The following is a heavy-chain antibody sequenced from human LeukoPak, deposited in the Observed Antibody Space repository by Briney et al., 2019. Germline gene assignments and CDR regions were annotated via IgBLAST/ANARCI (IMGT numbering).Heavy chain of an antibody. CDR1: GGTFSNYG. V-gene: IGHV1-69*06. CDR3: AKDQLGYCSSTSCYFPDY. D-gene: IGHD2-2*01. Sequence: ASVKGSCKASGGTFSNYGINWGGQAPGQRLEWMGGIVPIFGTASYAQKFQGRVTITADKSTSTAYMELSSLRAEDTAVYYCAKDQLGYCSSTSCYFPDYWGQGTLVTVSS. J-gene: IGHJ4*02. CDR2: IVPIFGTA.